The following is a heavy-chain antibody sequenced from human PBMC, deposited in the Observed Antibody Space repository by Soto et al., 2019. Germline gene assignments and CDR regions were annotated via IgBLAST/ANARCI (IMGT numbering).Heavy chain of an antibody. D-gene: IGHD6-13*01. CDR1: GYTFTSYG. J-gene: IGHJ6*02. Sequence: QVQLVQSGAEVKKPGASVKVSCKASGYTFTSYGISWVRQAPGQGLEWMGWISAYNGNTNYAQKLQGRVTMTTDTATSTAYMELRSLRSDDTAVYYCARGAAAAHRYYSYGMDVWGQGTTVTVSS. CDR2: ISAYNGNT. CDR3: ARGAAAAHRYYSYGMDV. V-gene: IGHV1-18*01.